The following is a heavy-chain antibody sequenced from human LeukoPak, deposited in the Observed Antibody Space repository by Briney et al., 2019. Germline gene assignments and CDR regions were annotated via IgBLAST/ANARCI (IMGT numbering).Heavy chain of an antibody. D-gene: IGHD3-16*01. CDR3: ARDLWGDY. Sequence: PSETLSLTCTVSGGSISNYYWSWIRQPPGKGLEWIGYIYYSGSTNYNPSLKSRVTISVDTSKNQFSLKLSSVTAADTAVYYCARDLWGDYWGQGTLVTVSS. V-gene: IGHV4-59*01. J-gene: IGHJ4*02. CDR2: IYYSGST. CDR1: GGSISNYY.